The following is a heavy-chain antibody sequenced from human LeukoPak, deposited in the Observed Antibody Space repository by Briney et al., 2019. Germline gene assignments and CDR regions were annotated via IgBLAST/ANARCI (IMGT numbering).Heavy chain of an antibody. CDR3: ARDLGIYGSGSYDY. V-gene: IGHV1-18*01. CDR2: ISAYNGNA. Sequence: ASVTVSCKASGYTFTSYGISWVRQAPGQGLEWMGWISAYNGNANYAQKLQGRVTMTTGTSTSTAYMELRSLRSDDTAVYYCARDLGIYGSGSYDYWGQGTLVTVSS. D-gene: IGHD3-10*01. J-gene: IGHJ4*02. CDR1: GYTFTSYG.